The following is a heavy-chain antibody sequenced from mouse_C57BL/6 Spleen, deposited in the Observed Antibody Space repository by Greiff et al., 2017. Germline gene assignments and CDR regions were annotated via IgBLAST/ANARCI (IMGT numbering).Heavy chain of an antibody. CDR3: ARSPGNYAMDY. CDR1: GYTFTSYG. V-gene: IGHV1-81*01. CDR2: IYPRSGNT. J-gene: IGHJ4*01. Sequence: QVQLQQSGAELARPGASVKLSCKASGYTFTSYGISWVKQRPGQGLEWIGEIYPRSGNTYYNEKFKGKATLTADKSSSTAYMELRSLTSEDSAVYFCARSPGNYAMDYWGQGTSVTVSS.